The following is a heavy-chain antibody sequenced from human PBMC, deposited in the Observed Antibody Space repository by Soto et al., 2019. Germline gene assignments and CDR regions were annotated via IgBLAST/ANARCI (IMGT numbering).Heavy chain of an antibody. J-gene: IGHJ4*02. V-gene: IGHV4-4*07. CDR2: VYSTGTT. Sequence: SETLSLTCIVSGGSINSYWWSWIRQPAGKGLEWIGRVYSTGTTDYNPSLNSRATMSVETSKNQFSLKLTSVTAADTAVYYCARDIGSYAYGEGYWGQGIQVTVSS. CDR1: GGSINSYW. D-gene: IGHD3-10*01. CDR3: ARDIGSYAYGEGY.